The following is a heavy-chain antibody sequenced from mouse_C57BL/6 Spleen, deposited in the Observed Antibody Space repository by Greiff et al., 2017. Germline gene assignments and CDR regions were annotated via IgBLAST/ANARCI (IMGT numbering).Heavy chain of an antibody. CDR3: ARRYSNYGYFDV. Sequence: QVQLQQPGAELVKPGASVKLSCKASGYTFTSYWMQWVKQRPGQGLEWIGEIDPSDSYTNYNQKFKGKATLTVDTSSSTAYVQLSSLTSEDSAVYYCARRYSNYGYFDVWGKGTTVTVSS. J-gene: IGHJ1*03. D-gene: IGHD2-5*01. V-gene: IGHV1-50*01. CDR2: IDPSDSYT. CDR1: GYTFTSYW.